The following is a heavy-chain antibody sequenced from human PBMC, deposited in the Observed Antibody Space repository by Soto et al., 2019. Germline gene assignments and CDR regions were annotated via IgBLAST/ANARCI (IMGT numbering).Heavy chain of an antibody. J-gene: IGHJ6*03. CDR3: AKEARGYSSGVYYYYYYMDV. V-gene: IGHV3-23*01. CDR1: GFTFSSYA. Sequence: GGSLRLSCAASGFTFSSYAMSWVRQAPGKGLEWVSAISGSGGSTYYADSVKGRFTISRDNSKNTLYLQMNSLRAEDTAVYYCAKEARGYSSGVYYYYYYMDVWGKGTTVTVSS. D-gene: IGHD6-19*01. CDR2: ISGSGGST.